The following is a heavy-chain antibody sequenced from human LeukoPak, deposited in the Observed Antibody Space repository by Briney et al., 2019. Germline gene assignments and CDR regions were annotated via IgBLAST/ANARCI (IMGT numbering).Heavy chain of an antibody. CDR3: ADSNGGVSNGMDV. CDR2: IIPIFGTA. D-gene: IGHD2-21*01. J-gene: IGHJ6*04. Sequence: SVKVSCKASGGTFISYAISWVRQAPGQGLEWMGGIIPIFGTANYAQKFQGRVTITADESTSTAYMELSSLRSEDTAVYYCADSNGGVSNGMDVWGKGTTVTVSS. V-gene: IGHV1-69*13. CDR1: GGTFISYA.